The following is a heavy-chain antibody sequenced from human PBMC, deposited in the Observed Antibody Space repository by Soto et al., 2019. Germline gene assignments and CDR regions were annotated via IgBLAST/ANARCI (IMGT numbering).Heavy chain of an antibody. CDR3: ARDPVGGNWFDP. CDR1: GYTFTSYG. CDR2: INPYNGNT. V-gene: IGHV1-18*01. J-gene: IGHJ5*02. D-gene: IGHD1-26*01. Sequence: QVQLVQSGAEVKKPGASVKVSCKASGYTFTSYGISWVRQAPGQGLEWMGWINPYNGNTNYAQKLQGRVIMTTDRSTSTGYMELRSLRSEDTAVYYCARDPVGGNWFDPWGQGTLVTVSS.